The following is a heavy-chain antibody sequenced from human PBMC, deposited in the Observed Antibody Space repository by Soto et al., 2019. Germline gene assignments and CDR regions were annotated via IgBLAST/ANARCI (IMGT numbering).Heavy chain of an antibody. J-gene: IGHJ6*02. CDR3: ARKPDYYDSSGQRNSGMAV. V-gene: IGHV4-59*02. CDR2: TSYSGNT. CDR1: GGSVSSYQ. Sequence: SETLSLTCTISGGSVSSYQWSWIRQPPGKGLEWIGLTSYSGNTVYNPSLKSRVAFSVDTSKNHFSLKLTSVTAADTAVYYCARKPDYYDSSGQRNSGMAVWGQGTSVTVSS. D-gene: IGHD3-22*01.